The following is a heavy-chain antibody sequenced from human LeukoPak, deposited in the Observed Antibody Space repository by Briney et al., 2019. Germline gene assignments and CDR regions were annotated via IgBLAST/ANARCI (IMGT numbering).Heavy chain of an antibody. CDR1: GDSISSRDSY. J-gene: IGHJ4*02. CDR3: VRNTDGRSNGDY. Sequence: SQTLSLTCTVSGDSISSRDSYWGWIRQYPGKALEWIGFIYSSGTTNYNPSLRSRVTLSVDTSQNQFFLWLTSVTDADTATYYCVRNTDGRSNGDYWGQGTLVTVSS. CDR2: IYSSGTT. D-gene: IGHD1-1*01. V-gene: IGHV4-31*02.